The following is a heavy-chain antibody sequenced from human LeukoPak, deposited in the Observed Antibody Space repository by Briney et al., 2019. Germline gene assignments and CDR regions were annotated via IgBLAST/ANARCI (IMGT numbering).Heavy chain of an antibody. D-gene: IGHD5-18*01. V-gene: IGHV2-70*11. Sequence: SGPTLVNPTQTLTLTCSFSGFSLSTSGMCVSWIRQPPGKALEWLARIDWDDDKYYSTSLKTRLTISKDTSKNQVVLTMTNMDPVDTATYYCARNSGYSYGYGYWGQGTLVTVSS. CDR3: ARNSGYSYGYGY. CDR1: GFSLSTSGMC. J-gene: IGHJ4*02. CDR2: IDWDDDK.